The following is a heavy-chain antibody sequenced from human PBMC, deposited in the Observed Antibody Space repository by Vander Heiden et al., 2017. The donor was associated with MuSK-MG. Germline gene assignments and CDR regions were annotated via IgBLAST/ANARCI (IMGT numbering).Heavy chain of an antibody. CDR3: ARAKRDSSSWYGYFDY. V-gene: IGHV3-48*01. Sequence: EVQLVESGGGLVQPGGSLRRSCAASGFTFSSYSMNWVGQAPGKGLEWVSYISSSSSTIYYADSVKGRFTISRDNAKNSLYLQMNSLRAEDTAVYYCARAKRDSSSWYGYFDYWGQGTLVTVSS. CDR1: GFTFSSYS. J-gene: IGHJ4*02. CDR2: ISSSSSTI. D-gene: IGHD6-13*01.